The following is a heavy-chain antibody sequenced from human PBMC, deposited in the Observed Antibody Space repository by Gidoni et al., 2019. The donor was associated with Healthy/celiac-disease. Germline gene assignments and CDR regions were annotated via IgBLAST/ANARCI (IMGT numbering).Heavy chain of an antibody. CDR2: IIPIFGTA. CDR3: AREKRTMAYYYGMDV. CDR1: GGTFSSYA. J-gene: IGHJ6*02. Sequence: QVQLVQSGAEGKKPGSSVKVSCKAYGGTFSSYAISGVRQAPGQGIEWMGGIIPIFGTANYAQKFQGRVTITADESTSTAYMELSSLRSEATAVYYCAREKRTMAYYYGMDVWGQGTTVTVSS. D-gene: IGHD3-10*01. V-gene: IGHV1-69*01.